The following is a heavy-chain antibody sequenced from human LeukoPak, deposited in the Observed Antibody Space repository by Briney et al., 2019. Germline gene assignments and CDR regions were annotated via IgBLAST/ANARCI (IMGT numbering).Heavy chain of an antibody. D-gene: IGHD6-13*01. V-gene: IGHV3-21*01. CDR2: ISSSSSYR. CDR3: ARDGTSSWYYY. J-gene: IGHJ4*02. Sequence: PGGSLRLPCTASGFALSGFNIHWVRQAPGGGLEWVSCISSSSSYRYYADSVKGRFTISRDNAKSSVYLQMNTLRAEDTAVYYCARDGTSSWYYYWGQGTLVTVSS. CDR1: GFALSGFN.